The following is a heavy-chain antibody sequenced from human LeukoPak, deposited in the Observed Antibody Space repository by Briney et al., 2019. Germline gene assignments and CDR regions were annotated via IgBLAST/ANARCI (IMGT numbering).Heavy chain of an antibody. V-gene: IGHV1-69*13. CDR1: GGTSSSYA. CDR3: ARGGVVPAVRGYFDY. Sequence: SVKVSCKASGGTSSSYAISWVRQAPGQGLEWMGGIIPIFGTANYAQKFQGRVTITADESTSTAYMELSSLRSEDTAVYYCARGGVVPAVRGYFDYWGQGTLVTVSS. J-gene: IGHJ4*02. CDR2: IIPIFGTA. D-gene: IGHD2-2*01.